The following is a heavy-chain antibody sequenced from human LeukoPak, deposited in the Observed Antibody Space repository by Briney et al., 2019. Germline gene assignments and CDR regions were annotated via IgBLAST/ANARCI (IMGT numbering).Heavy chain of an antibody. CDR2: IKQDGSEK. D-gene: IGHD3-10*01. CDR1: GFTFCNYW. Sequence: GGSLRLSCAVSGFTFCNYWMSWVRQSPGKGLEWVAYIKQDGSEKYYVDSVEGRFTISRDNAKNSLYLQMNSLRVEDTAIYYCTRQAGTGDYWGQGTLVTVSS. V-gene: IGHV3-7*01. J-gene: IGHJ4*02. CDR3: TRQAGTGDY.